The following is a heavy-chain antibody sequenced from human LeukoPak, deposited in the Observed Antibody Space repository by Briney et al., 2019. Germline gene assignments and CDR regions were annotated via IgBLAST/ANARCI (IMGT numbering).Heavy chain of an antibody. J-gene: IGHJ4*02. CDR3: TRPGYYDSSGYLYYFDY. CDR1: GFTFSGSA. V-gene: IGHV3-73*01. CDR2: IRGKANSYAT. Sequence: GSLRLSCAASGFTFSGSAMHWVRQASGKGLEWVGRIRGKANSYATAYAASVKGRFTISRDDSKNTAYLQMNSLKTEDTAVYYCTRPGYYDSSGYLYYFDYWGQGTLVTVSS. D-gene: IGHD3-22*01.